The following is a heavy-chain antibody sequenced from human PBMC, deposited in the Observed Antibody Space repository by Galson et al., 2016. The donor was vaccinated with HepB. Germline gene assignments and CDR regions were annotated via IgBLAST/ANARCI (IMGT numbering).Heavy chain of an antibody. Sequence: SLRLSCAASGFTFSTYSMNWVRQAPGKGLEWLSYISSGNTTIYYADSVKGRFTISRDNAKNSAYIQMNSLRDEDTAVYYCAREGTYCDFWTKRGGMDVWGQGTTVTVSS. CDR2: ISSGNTTI. D-gene: IGHD3-3*01. CDR3: AREGTYCDFWTKRGGMDV. J-gene: IGHJ6*02. CDR1: GFTFSTYS. V-gene: IGHV3-48*02.